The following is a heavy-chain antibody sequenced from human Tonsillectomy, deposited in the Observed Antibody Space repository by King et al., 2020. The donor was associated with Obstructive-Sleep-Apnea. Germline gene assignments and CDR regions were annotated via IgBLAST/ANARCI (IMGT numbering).Heavy chain of an antibody. Sequence: QLQESGPGLVKPSETLSLTCTVSGGSISSYFWSWIRQPPGKGLEWVGYIYYSGSTNYNPSLKSRVTISVDTSKNQFSLKLSSVTAADTAVYYCARGGYLDYWGQGTLVTVSS. CDR3: ARGGYLDY. CDR1: GGSISSYF. D-gene: IGHD3-22*01. J-gene: IGHJ4*02. V-gene: IGHV4-59*01. CDR2: IYYSGST.